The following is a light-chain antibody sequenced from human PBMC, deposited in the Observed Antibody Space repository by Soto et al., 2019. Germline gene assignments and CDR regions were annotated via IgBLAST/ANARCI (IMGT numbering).Light chain of an antibody. CDR1: QGIDTS. J-gene: IGKJ5*01. Sequence: ILLTQSPSSLSASVGDRVTITCRASQGIDTSLAWYQQKPGKAPKLLIYAASNFQSGVPSRFSGSGSGTHFTLTISSLQPEDFATDYCQQLHGYPITFGQGTRLE. CDR3: QQLHGYPIT. CDR2: AAS. V-gene: IGKV1-9*01.